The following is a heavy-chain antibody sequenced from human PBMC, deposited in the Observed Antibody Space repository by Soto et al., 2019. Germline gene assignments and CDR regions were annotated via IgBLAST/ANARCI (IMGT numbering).Heavy chain of an antibody. CDR1: GGSISGYF. CDR2: IYYGGNT. J-gene: IGHJ5*02. CDR3: ARSSSGYRFDP. V-gene: IGHV4-59*01. Sequence: PSETLSLTCTVSGGSISGYFWTWIRQPPGKGLEWIGYIYYGGNTNYNPSLKSRVAISLDTPKNHFSLKLNSVTAADTAVYYCARSSSGYRFDPWGQGTLVTVSS. D-gene: IGHD6-25*01.